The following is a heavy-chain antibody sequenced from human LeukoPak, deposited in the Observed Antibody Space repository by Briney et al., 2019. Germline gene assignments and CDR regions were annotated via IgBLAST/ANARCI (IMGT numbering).Heavy chain of an antibody. CDR3: ARHTGEGSHFQH. J-gene: IGHJ1*01. CDR2: IYPGDSDT. CDR1: GYTFTNYW. V-gene: IGHV5-51*01. Sequence: GESLQISCQASGYTFTNYWIGWVRQMPGNGLEWMGIIYPGDSDTRYSPSFRGQVIISADKSIRTAYLQWTSLKASDTAMYYCARHTGEGSHFQHWGQGSLVTVSS. D-gene: IGHD3-16*01.